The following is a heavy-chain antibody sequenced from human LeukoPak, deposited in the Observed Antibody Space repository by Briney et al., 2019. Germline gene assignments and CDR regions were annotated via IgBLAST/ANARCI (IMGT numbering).Heavy chain of an antibody. V-gene: IGHV4-34*01. J-gene: IGHJ4*02. CDR1: GGSFSGYY. CDR3: VRDRELTY. Sequence: SETLSLTCAVYGGSFSGYYWSWIRQPPGKGLEWIGEINHSGSTNYNPSLQSRVTISVDMSKNQFSLRLSSVTAADTAVYFCVRDRELTYWGQGILVTVSS. CDR2: INHSGST. D-gene: IGHD3-10*01.